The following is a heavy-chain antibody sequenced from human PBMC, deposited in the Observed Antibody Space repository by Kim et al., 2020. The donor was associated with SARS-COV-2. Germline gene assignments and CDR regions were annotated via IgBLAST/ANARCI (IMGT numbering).Heavy chain of an antibody. D-gene: IGHD3-22*01. J-gene: IGHJ6*02. CDR1: GFSFSSYG. Sequence: GGSLRLSCAASGFSFSSYGMHWVRQAPGKGLEWVAVISYNGGNKYYADSVKGRFTISRDNSKNTLYLQINSLRVEDTALYYCAKDRSSAEMVITLLRGYYGMDVWGQGNTDTVSS. CDR3: AKDRSSAEMVITLLRGYYGMDV. V-gene: IGHV3-30*18. CDR2: ISYNGGNK.